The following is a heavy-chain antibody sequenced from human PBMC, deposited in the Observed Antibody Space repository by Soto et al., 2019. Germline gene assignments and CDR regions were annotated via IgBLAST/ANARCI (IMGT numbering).Heavy chain of an antibody. CDR2: ISSSSSYI. Sequence: PGGSLRLSCAASGFTFSSYSMNWVRQAPGKGLEWVSSISSSSSYIYYADSVKGRFTISRDNAKNSLYLQMNSLRAEDTAVYYCATLPRVVTPLYPHYYGMDVWGQGTTVTVSS. V-gene: IGHV3-21*01. D-gene: IGHD2-15*01. J-gene: IGHJ6*02. CDR1: GFTFSSYS. CDR3: ATLPRVVTPLYPHYYGMDV.